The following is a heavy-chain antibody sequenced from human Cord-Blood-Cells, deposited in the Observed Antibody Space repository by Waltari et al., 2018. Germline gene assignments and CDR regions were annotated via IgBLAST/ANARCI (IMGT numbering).Heavy chain of an antibody. CDR2: IIPSFGTA. CDR1: GGTFSSYA. J-gene: IGHJ3*02. CDR3: AREMLSNPIFGDPKHAFDI. D-gene: IGHD3-3*01. Sequence: QVQLVQSGAEVKKPGSSVKVSCKASGGTFSSYAISWVRQAPGQGLEWMGGIIPSFGTANDAQKFQGRVTITADESTSTAYMELSSLRSEDTAVYYCAREMLSNPIFGDPKHAFDIWGQGTMVTVSS. V-gene: IGHV1-69*01.